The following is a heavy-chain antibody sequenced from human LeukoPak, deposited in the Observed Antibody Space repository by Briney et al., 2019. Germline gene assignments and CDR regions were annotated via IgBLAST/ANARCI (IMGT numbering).Heavy chain of an antibody. Sequence: ASVKVSCKASGYTFNNYGITWVRQAPGQGLEWMGWISTYNGNTNYAQKLQGRVTMTTDTSTSTAYMELRSLRSDDTAVYYCARDQLSRGVWFDPWGQGTLVIVSS. D-gene: IGHD1-1*01. CDR3: ARDQLSRGVWFDP. V-gene: IGHV1-18*01. J-gene: IGHJ5*02. CDR1: GYTFNNYG. CDR2: ISTYNGNT.